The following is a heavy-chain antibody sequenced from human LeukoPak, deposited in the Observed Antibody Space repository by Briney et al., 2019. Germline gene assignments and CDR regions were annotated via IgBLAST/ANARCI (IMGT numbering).Heavy chain of an antibody. V-gene: IGHV4-34*01. J-gene: IGHJ6*02. Sequence: SETLSLTCAVYGGSFSGYYWSWIRQPPGKGLEWIGEINHSGSTNYNPSLKSRVTISVDTSKNQFSLKLSSVTAADTAVYYCAGGVGRLLYYYYGMDVWGQGTTVTVSS. CDR2: INHSGST. D-gene: IGHD2/OR15-2a*01. CDR3: AGGVGRLLYYYYGMDV. CDR1: GGSFSGYY.